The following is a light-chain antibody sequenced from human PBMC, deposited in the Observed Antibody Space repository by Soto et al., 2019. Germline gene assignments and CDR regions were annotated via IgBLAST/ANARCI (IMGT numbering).Light chain of an antibody. CDR3: QSYDSSLTVV. Sequence: QSVLTQPPSVSGAPGQRVTISCTGSSSNIGAGYDVHWYHQVPGRAPKLLIYSNTNRPSGVPDRFSGSKSGTSASLAITGLQAEDEADYYCQSYDSSLTVVFGGGTKLTVL. V-gene: IGLV1-40*01. CDR2: SNT. CDR1: SSNIGAGYD. J-gene: IGLJ2*01.